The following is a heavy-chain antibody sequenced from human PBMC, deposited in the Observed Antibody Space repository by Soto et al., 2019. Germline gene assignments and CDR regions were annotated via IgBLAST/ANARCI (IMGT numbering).Heavy chain of an antibody. D-gene: IGHD5-12*01. Sequence: SVKVSCKASGGTFSSYAISWVRQAPGQGLEWMGGIIPIFGTANYAQKFQGRVTITADESTSTAYMELSSLRSEDTAVYYCARDGGYSGYVRGVPHYYYHGMDVWGQGTTVTVSS. CDR3: ARDGGYSGYVRGVPHYYYHGMDV. CDR1: GGTFSSYA. V-gene: IGHV1-69*13. CDR2: IIPIFGTA. J-gene: IGHJ6*02.